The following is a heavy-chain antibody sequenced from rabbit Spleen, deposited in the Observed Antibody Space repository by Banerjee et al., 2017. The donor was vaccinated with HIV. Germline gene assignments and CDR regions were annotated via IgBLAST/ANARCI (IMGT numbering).Heavy chain of an antibody. D-gene: IGHD8-1*01. CDR2: INIVTGKS. Sequence: QSLEESGGDLVKPGASLTLTCTASGVSFSSNYYMCWVRQAPGKGLEWIACINIVTGKSVYASWAKGRFMMSRTSSTTVTLQMTSLTAADTATYFCARDLVVVIGWNFNLWGPGTLVTVS. J-gene: IGHJ4*01. CDR3: ARDLVVVIGWNFNL. V-gene: IGHV1S40*01. CDR1: GVSFSSNYY.